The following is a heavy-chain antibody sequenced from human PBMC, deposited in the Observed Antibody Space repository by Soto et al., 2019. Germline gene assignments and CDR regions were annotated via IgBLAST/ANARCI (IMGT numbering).Heavy chain of an antibody. V-gene: IGHV4-31*03. Sequence: QVQLQESGPGLVTPSQSLSLTCTVSGGSISSGAYYWRWIRQHPGRGLEWIGHISYRGNTDYNPSLESRVAISLDTPRNRFSLKLRSVSAADTAVYYCAASPNADFFDYWGQGALVTVSA. J-gene: IGHJ4*02. CDR2: ISYRGNT. CDR3: AASPNADFFDY. CDR1: GGSISSGAYY.